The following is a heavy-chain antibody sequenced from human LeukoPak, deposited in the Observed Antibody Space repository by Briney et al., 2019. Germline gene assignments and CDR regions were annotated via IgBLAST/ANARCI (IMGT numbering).Heavy chain of an antibody. CDR3: ARDTPPGYCTTTSCYATPDY. V-gene: IGHV1-46*01. CDR1: GYTFTSNY. Sequence: GASVKVSCKAFGYTFTSNYMHWVRQAPGQGPEWMGVISPSGGSTTYAQKFQGRVTLTRDMSTSTDYLGLSSLRSEDTAVYYCARDTPPGYCTTTSCYATPDYWGQGTLVTVSS. J-gene: IGHJ4*02. CDR2: ISPSGGST. D-gene: IGHD2-2*01.